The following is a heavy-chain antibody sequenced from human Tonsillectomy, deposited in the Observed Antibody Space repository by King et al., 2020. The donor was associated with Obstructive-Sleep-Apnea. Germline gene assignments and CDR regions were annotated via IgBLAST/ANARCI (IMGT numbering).Heavy chain of an antibody. V-gene: IGHV4-4*07. CDR2: IYTSWST. D-gene: IGHD7-27*01. CDR1: GGSISNYY. Sequence: QLQESGPGLVKPSETLSLTCTVSGGSISNYYWTWIRQSAGKGLECIGRIYTSWSTNYNPSLKSRGTTSVDTSNNQFSLKLSSVTAADTAVYYCARETGAWRAFDIWGQGTMVTVSS. J-gene: IGHJ3*02. CDR3: ARETGAWRAFDI.